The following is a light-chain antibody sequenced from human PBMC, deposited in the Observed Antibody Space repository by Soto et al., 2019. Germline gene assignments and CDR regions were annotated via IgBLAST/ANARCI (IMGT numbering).Light chain of an antibody. CDR1: SSNIGNNY. Sequence: SVLTPPPPVSAAPGQKVTISCSGSSSNIGNNYVSWYQQLPGTAPKLLIYENNKRPSGIPDRFSGSKSGTSATLGITGLQTGDEADYYCGTWDSSLSAVFGTGTKVTVL. V-gene: IGLV1-51*02. CDR3: GTWDSSLSAV. CDR2: ENN. J-gene: IGLJ1*01.